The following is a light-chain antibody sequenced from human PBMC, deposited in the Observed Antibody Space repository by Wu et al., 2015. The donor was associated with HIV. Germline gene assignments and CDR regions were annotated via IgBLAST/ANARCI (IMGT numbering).Light chain of an antibody. J-gene: IGKJ1*01. CDR2: KAS. Sequence: DIQMTQSPSTLSASVGDRVTITCRASQTISNWLAWYQQKPGKAPKLLISKASSLESGVPSRFSGSGSGTEFTLTISSLQPEDFATYYCQQYSLYRTFGQGTKVEMK. V-gene: IGKV1-5*03. CDR1: QTISNW. CDR3: QQYSLYRT.